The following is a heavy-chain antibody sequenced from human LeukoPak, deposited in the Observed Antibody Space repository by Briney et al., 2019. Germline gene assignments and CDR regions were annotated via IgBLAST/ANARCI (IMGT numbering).Heavy chain of an antibody. CDR1: GFTFSSYS. CDR3: STDPRLLIY. Sequence: GGSLRLSCAASGFTFSSYSMNWVRQAPGKGLEWVSSISSSSYIYYADSVEGRFTISRDNAKNSLYLQMNSLRPDDTALYYCSTDPRLLIYWGHGTLVTVSS. J-gene: IGHJ4*01. CDR2: ISSSSYI. D-gene: IGHD2-8*01. V-gene: IGHV3-21*04.